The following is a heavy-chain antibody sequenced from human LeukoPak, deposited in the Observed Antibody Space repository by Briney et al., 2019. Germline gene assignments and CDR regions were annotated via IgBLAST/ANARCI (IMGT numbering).Heavy chain of an antibody. J-gene: IGHJ6*03. CDR1: GGSITSYY. Sequence: SETLSLTCTVSGGSITSYYWSWIRQPPGKGLEWIGYIYYSGSTNYNPSLKSRVTISVDTSKNQFSLKLSSVTAADTAVYYCARTVSTHYYYYMDVWGKGTTVTVPS. CDR2: IYYSGST. D-gene: IGHD4-11*01. CDR3: ARTVSTHYYYYMDV. V-gene: IGHV4-59*01.